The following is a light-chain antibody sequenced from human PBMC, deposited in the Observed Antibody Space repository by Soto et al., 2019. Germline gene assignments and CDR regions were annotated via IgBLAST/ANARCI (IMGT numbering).Light chain of an antibody. CDR3: MQALQTPTT. J-gene: IGKJ1*01. Sequence: DIVMTQSPLSLPVTPGESASISCRSSQSLLHSNGYNYLDWYLQKLGQSPQLLIYLGSNRASGVPDRFSGSGSGTDFVLKISRVEAEDVGVYYCMQALQTPTTFGQGTKVEIK. CDR2: LGS. V-gene: IGKV2-28*01. CDR1: QSLLHSNGYNY.